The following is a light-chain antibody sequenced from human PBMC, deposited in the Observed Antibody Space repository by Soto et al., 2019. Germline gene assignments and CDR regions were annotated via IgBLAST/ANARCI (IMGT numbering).Light chain of an antibody. Sequence: IVLTQSPGTLSLSPGETATLSCRASQSVTTQLAWYQQKPGQAPRLIIHGASSRATGIPDRISGSGSGTDFTLTISRLEHEDFAVDYSQQYGGPHRTFGQGTKVEIK. CDR1: QSVTTQ. CDR2: GAS. V-gene: IGKV3-20*01. CDR3: QQYGGPHRT. J-gene: IGKJ1*01.